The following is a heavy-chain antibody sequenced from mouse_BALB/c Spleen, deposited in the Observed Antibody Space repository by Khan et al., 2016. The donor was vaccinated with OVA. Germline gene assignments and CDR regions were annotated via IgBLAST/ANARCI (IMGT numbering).Heavy chain of an antibody. CDR1: GYSITSGYA. D-gene: IGHD1-1*01. J-gene: IGHJ2*01. V-gene: IGHV3-2*02. CDR2: ISYSGVT. Sequence: EVQLRESGPGLVKPSQSLSLTCTVTGYSITSGYAWNWIRQFPGNKLEWMGYISYSGVTSYTPSLKSRISITRDTSKNQFFLQLNSVTTEDTATYYCARGNYYGYYFDYGGQGTTRTVSS. CDR3: ARGNYYGYYFDY.